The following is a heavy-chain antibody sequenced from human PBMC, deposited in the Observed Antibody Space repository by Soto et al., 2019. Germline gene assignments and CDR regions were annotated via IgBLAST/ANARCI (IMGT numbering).Heavy chain of an antibody. CDR1: GFTFDDYT. D-gene: IGHD5-12*01. Sequence: GGSLRLSCAASGFTFDDYTMHWVRQAPGKGLEWVSLISWDGGSTYYADTVKGRFTISRDNSKNSLYLQMNSLRTEDTALYYFAKRMATIREGPYYYYYGMDVWGQGTTVTVSS. J-gene: IGHJ6*02. CDR3: AKRMATIREGPYYYYYGMDV. CDR2: ISWDGGST. V-gene: IGHV3-43*01.